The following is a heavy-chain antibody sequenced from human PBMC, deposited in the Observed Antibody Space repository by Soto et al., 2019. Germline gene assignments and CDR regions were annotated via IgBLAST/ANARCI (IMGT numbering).Heavy chain of an antibody. Sequence: GGSLRLSCAASGFTFSSYEMNWVRQAPGKGLEWVSYISSSGSTIYYADSVKGRFTISRDNAKNSLYLQMNSLRAEDTAVYYCAREGLITFGGVIAPGDRYYGMDVWGQGTTVTV. D-gene: IGHD3-16*02. CDR3: AREGLITFGGVIAPGDRYYGMDV. J-gene: IGHJ6*02. CDR1: GFTFSSYE. V-gene: IGHV3-48*03. CDR2: ISSSGSTI.